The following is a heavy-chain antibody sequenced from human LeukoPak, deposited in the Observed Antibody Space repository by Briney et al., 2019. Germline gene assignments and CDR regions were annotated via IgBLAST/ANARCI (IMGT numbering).Heavy chain of an antibody. D-gene: IGHD3-22*01. Sequence: GGSLRLSCAASGFIFNSYGMHWVRQAPGKGLEWVAFIRYDGSNKYYADSVKGRFTISRDNSKNTLYLQMNSLRVEDTAVYYCATLPYYYDSSGSYYFDYWGQGTLVTVSS. CDR2: IRYDGSNK. J-gene: IGHJ4*02. CDR3: ATLPYYYDSSGSYYFDY. CDR1: GFIFNSYG. V-gene: IGHV3-30*02.